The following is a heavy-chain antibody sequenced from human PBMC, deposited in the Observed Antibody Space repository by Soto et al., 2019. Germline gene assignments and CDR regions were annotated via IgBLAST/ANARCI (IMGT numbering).Heavy chain of an antibody. J-gene: IGHJ6*02. CDR3: VRGLEWLLFYYYYGMDV. D-gene: IGHD3-3*01. CDR1: GFTFSSYA. V-gene: IGHV3-64D*08. Sequence: PGGSLRLSCSASGFTFSSYAMHWVRQAPGKGLEYVSAISSNGGSTYYADSVKGRFTISRDNSKNTLYLQMSSLRAEDTAVYCCVRGLEWLLFYYYYGMDVWGQGTTVTVS. CDR2: ISSNGGST.